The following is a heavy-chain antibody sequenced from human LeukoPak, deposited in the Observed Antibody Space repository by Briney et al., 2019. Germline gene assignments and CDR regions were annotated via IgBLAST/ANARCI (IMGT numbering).Heavy chain of an antibody. CDR3: ARDLRNNYYDSSGDAFDI. V-gene: IGHV4-30-4*01. Sequence: PSQTLSLTCTVSGASISSGDYYWSWLRQPPGKGLEWIGYIYYSGSTYYNPSLKSRVTISVDTSKNQFSLKLSSVTAADTAVYYCARDLRNNYYDSSGDAFDIWGQGTMVTVSS. CDR1: GASISSGDYY. CDR2: IYYSGST. D-gene: IGHD3-22*01. J-gene: IGHJ3*02.